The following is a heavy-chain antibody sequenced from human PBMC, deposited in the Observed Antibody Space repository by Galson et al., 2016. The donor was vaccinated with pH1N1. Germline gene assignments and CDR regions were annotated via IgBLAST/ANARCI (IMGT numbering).Heavy chain of an antibody. Sequence: SLRLSCAASGFTFSNYDMHWVRQAPGKGLERVAIIGSDGSKKYYADSMKGRFTISRDNSNNTLYLHINSLRVEDTSVYFCAVLHNVFDLWGQGTMVTVSS. CDR1: GFTFSNYD. V-gene: IGHV3-33*08. J-gene: IGHJ3*01. CDR3: AVLHNVFDL. CDR2: IGSDGSKK.